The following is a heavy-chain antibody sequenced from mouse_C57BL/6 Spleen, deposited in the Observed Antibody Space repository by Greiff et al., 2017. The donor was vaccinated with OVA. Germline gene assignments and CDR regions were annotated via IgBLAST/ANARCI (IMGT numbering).Heavy chain of an antibody. V-gene: IGHV1-75*01. Sequence: QVQLQQSGPELVKPGASVKISCKASGYTFTDYYINWVKQRPGQGLEWIGWIFPGSGSTYYNEKFKGKATLPVDKSSSTAYMLLLCLTSEYSAFYFCARSELFYAMDYWGPGTSVTVSS. CDR3: ARSELFYAMDY. CDR2: IFPGSGST. CDR1: GYTFTDYY. J-gene: IGHJ4*01.